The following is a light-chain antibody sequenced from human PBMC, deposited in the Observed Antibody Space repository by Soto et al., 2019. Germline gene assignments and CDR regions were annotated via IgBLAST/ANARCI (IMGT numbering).Light chain of an antibody. Sequence: AIRMTPSPSSFSASAGDRVTITCRASQGISSYLAWYQQKPGKAPKLLIYAASTLQSGVPSRFSGSGSGTDFTLTISCLQSEDFATYYCQQYYSYPQLTFGGGTKVDSK. CDR3: QQYYSYPQLT. V-gene: IGKV1-8*01. CDR1: QGISSY. J-gene: IGKJ4*01. CDR2: AAS.